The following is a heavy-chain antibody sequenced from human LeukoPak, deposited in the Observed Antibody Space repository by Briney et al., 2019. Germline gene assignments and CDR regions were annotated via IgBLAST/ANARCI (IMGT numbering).Heavy chain of an antibody. J-gene: IGHJ4*02. Sequence: GGSLRLSCAASGFTFSSYAMSWVRQAPRKGLDWVSAISGSGGSTYYADSVKGRFTISRDNSKNTLYLQMNSLRAEDTAVYYCAKVGSSYGDYGGIDYWGQGTLVTVSS. D-gene: IGHD4-17*01. V-gene: IGHV3-23*01. CDR3: AKVGSSYGDYGGIDY. CDR1: GFTFSSYA. CDR2: ISGSGGST.